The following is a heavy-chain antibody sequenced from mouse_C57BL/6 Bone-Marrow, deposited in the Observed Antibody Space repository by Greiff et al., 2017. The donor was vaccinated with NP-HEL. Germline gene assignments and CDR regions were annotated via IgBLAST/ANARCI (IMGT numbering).Heavy chain of an antibody. V-gene: IGHV1-76*01. J-gene: IGHJ3*01. CDR3: ARGHYGSSWGFAY. D-gene: IGHD1-1*01. CDR1: GYTFTDYY. CDR2: IYPGSGNT. Sequence: QVQLQQSGAELVRPGASVKLSCKASGYTFTDYYINWVKQRPGQGLEWIARIYPGSGNTYYNEKFKGKATLTAEKSSSTAYMQLSSLTSEDSAVYFCARGHYGSSWGFAYWGQGTLVTVSA.